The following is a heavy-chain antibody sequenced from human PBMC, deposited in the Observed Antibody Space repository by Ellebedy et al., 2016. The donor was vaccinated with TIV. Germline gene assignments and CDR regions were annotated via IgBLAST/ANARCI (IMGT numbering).Heavy chain of an antibody. CDR2: LSAYVSRT. Sequence: GGSLRLXCEASGFTFINYGMNWVRQAPGKGLEWVSGLSAYVSRTKYADSVQGRFTISRDNSKNTLYLEMNSLTAEDTAVYYCARNRGDWYGFDHWGQGTLVAASS. CDR3: ARNRGDWYGFDH. V-gene: IGHV3-23*01. J-gene: IGHJ5*02. CDR1: GFTFINYG. D-gene: IGHD6-19*01.